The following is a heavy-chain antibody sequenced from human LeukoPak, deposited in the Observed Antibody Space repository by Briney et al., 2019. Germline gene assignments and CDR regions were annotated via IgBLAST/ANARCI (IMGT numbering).Heavy chain of an antibody. CDR3: ARSRQSIAVAAKGLRPMDV. CDR1: GFTFSSYG. J-gene: IGHJ6*02. V-gene: IGHV3-33*01. D-gene: IGHD6-19*01. Sequence: GGSLRLSCAASGFTFSSYGMHWVRQAPGKGLGWVAVIWYDGSNKYYADSVKGRFTISRENVKNSLYLQLNSLRAGDTAVYYCARSRQSIAVAAKGLRPMDVWGQGTTVTVSS. CDR2: IWYDGSNK.